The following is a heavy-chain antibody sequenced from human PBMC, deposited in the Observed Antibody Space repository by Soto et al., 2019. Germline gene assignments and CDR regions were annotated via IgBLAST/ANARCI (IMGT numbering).Heavy chain of an antibody. Sequence: PGGSLRLACAASGFTFNTYAMSWVRQAPGKGLEWVSSISGSGGNTTYADSVRGRFTISRDNSKNSLYLQMNSLAVEDTAIYYCAILVTATIRITGFWGQGIQGTVSS. CDR3: AILVTATIRITGF. CDR2: ISGSGGNT. D-gene: IGHD2-8*02. CDR1: GFTFNTYA. J-gene: IGHJ1*01. V-gene: IGHV3-23*01.